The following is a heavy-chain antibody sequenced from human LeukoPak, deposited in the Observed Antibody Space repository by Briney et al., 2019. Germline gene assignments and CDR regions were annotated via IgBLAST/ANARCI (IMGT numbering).Heavy chain of an antibody. D-gene: IGHD1-1*01. Sequence: HPGGSLRLSCAASGFTFSSYGMHWVRQAPGKGLEWVAVISYDGSNKYYADSVKGRFTISRDNSKNTLYLQMNSLRAEDTAVYYCAKEWGAGTNLYYYYGMDVWGQGTTVTVSS. CDR3: AKEWGAGTNLYYYYGMDV. CDR2: ISYDGSNK. V-gene: IGHV3-30*18. CDR1: GFTFSSYG. J-gene: IGHJ6*02.